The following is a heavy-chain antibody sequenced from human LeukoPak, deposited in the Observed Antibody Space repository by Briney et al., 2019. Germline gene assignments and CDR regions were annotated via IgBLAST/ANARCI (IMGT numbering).Heavy chain of an antibody. CDR3: ARGGSGYYYFDY. CDR2: INLRGST. D-gene: IGHD3-22*01. J-gene: IGHJ4*02. Sequence: PGGSLRLSCAASGFTFSSYGMSWVRQPPGKGLEWIGEINLRGSTTYNPSLKSRVTISLDESKNQFSLKLSSVTAADTAVYYCARGGSGYYYFDYWGQGTLVTVSS. CDR1: GFTFSSYG. V-gene: IGHV4-34*01.